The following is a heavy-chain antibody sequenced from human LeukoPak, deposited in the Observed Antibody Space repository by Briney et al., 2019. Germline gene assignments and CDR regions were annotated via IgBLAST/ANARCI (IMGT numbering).Heavy chain of an antibody. V-gene: IGHV3-66*02. CDR3: ARDPYSSGLFDY. J-gene: IGHJ4*02. CDR2: IYSGGST. D-gene: IGHD6-19*01. CDR1: GFTVSSNY. Sequence: PGGSLRLSCAASGFTVSSNYMSWVRQAPGKGLEWVSVIYSGGSTYYADSVKGRFTIFRDNSKNTLYLQMNSLRVEDTAVCYCARDPYSSGLFDYWGQGTLVTVSS.